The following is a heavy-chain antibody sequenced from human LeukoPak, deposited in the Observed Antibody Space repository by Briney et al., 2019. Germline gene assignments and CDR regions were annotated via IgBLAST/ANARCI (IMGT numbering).Heavy chain of an antibody. CDR3: ARDTTMVRGVHYFDY. CDR2: INSYTCNT. J-gene: IGHJ4*02. Sequence: GASVKVSFNASSYTFTSYGIDWVPEAPGQGLEWIGWINSYTCNTNYSQKLQGRVTMITDTSTTTAYMELRSLRSDDTAVYYCARDTTMVRGVHYFDYWGQGTLVTVPS. D-gene: IGHD3-10*01. V-gene: IGHV1-18*04. CDR1: SYTFTSYG.